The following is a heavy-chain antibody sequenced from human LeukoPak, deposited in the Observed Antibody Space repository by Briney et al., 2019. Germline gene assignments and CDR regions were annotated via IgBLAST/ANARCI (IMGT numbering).Heavy chain of an antibody. D-gene: IGHD3-22*01. CDR1: GFTFSSYG. V-gene: IGHV3-23*01. CDR2: ISGSGGST. Sequence: GGTLRLSCAASGFTFSSYGISWVRQAPGKGLEWLSAISGSGGSTYYAESVKGRFTISRDNSKNTLYLQMNSLRAEDTAVYYCAKEDTMTPFDPWGQGTLVTVSS. CDR3: AKEDTMTPFDP. J-gene: IGHJ5*02.